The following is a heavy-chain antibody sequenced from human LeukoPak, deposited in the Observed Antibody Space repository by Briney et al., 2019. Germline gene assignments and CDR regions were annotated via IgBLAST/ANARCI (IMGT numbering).Heavy chain of an antibody. V-gene: IGHV1-18*01. J-gene: IGHJ4*02. CDR1: GYTFTNYG. CDR2: ISAYSGNT. D-gene: IGHD2-2*01. CDR3: ARDIPTVVHQD. Sequence: GASVKVSCKASGYTFTNYGITWVRQAPGQGLEWMGWISAYSGNTNYVQKFQGRVTMATGASTSTAYMGLRSLRSDDTAIYYCARDIPTVVHQDWGQGTLVTVSS.